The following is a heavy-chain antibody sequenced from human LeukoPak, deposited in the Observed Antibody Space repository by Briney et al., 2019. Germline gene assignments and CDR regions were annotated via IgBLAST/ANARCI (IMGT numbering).Heavy chain of an antibody. CDR2: INTNTGNP. J-gene: IGHJ4*02. CDR1: VYTFTSYD. D-gene: IGHD6-13*01. Sequence: GASVKVSCKASVYTFTSYDMNWVRQAPGQGLEWMGWINTNTGNPTYAQGFTGRFVFSLDTSVSTAYLQISSLKAEDTAVYYCARPRGPDYSSSSYDYWGQGTLVTVSS. CDR3: ARPRGPDYSSSSYDY. V-gene: IGHV7-4-1*02.